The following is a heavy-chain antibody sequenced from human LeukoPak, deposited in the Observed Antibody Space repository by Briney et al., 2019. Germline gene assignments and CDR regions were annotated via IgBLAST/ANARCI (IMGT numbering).Heavy chain of an antibody. Sequence: GESLQISCKASGSHFTTYWIGWVRQMPGKGLEWMGIIYPGDSDTKYSPSFQAQVTFSADKSISTAYLQWSSLRASDTAMYYCARLPGIVATTHFDNWGQGTLVTVSS. J-gene: IGHJ4*02. CDR3: ARLPGIVATTHFDN. CDR1: GSHFTTYW. V-gene: IGHV5-51*01. D-gene: IGHD5-12*01. CDR2: IYPGDSDT.